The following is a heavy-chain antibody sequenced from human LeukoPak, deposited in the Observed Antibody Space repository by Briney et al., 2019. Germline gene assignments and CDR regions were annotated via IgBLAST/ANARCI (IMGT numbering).Heavy chain of an antibody. CDR3: ARDYYDSPYFDY. D-gene: IGHD3-22*01. J-gene: IGHJ4*02. Sequence: ASVKVSCKASGYTFTSYYMHWVRQAPGQGLEWMGIFNPSGGSTSYAQKFQGRVTMTRDMSTSTAYMELRSLRSDDTAVYYCARDYYDSPYFDYWGQGTLVTVSS. CDR1: GYTFTSYY. V-gene: IGHV1-46*01. CDR2: FNPSGGST.